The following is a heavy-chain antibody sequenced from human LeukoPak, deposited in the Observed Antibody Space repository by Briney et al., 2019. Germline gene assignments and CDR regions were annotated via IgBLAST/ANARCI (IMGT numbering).Heavy chain of an antibody. V-gene: IGHV3-30-3*01. J-gene: IGHJ4*02. D-gene: IGHD2-15*01. CDR3: ARGQVAALDY. CDR2: ISYDGSNK. CDR1: GFTFSSYA. Sequence: PGGSLRLSCAASGFTFSSYAMHWVRQAPGKGLEWVAVISYDGSNKYYADSVKGRFTISRDNSKNTLYLQMNSLRAEDTAVYYCARGQVAALDYWGQGTLVTVSS.